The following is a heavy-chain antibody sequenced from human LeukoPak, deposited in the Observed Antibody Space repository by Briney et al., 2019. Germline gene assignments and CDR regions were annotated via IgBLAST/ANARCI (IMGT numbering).Heavy chain of an antibody. CDR3: ARRGDSSSWYYFDY. CDR2: IYYSGST. V-gene: IGHV4-39*01. J-gene: IGHJ4*02. Sequence: TFSGYWMSWVRQPPGKGLEWIGSIYYSGSTYYNPSLKSRVTISVDTSKNQFSLKLSPVTAADTAVYYCARRGDSSSWYYFDYWGQGTLVTVSS. D-gene: IGHD6-13*01. CDR1: TFSGYW.